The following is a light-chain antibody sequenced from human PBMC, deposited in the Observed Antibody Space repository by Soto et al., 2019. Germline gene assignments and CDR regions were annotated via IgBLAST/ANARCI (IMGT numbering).Light chain of an antibody. CDR2: LAS. J-gene: IGKJ4*01. CDR1: QSLLHSDGYNY. V-gene: IGKV2-28*01. CDR3: MQALQTPT. Sequence: DVVMTQSPLSLPVTLGQPASISCKSSQSLLHSDGYNYLAWYPQKPGHSPQLLIDLASSRASGVPDRFSGSGSGTDFTLKISRVEAEDVGVYYCMQALQTPTFGGGSKVDIK.